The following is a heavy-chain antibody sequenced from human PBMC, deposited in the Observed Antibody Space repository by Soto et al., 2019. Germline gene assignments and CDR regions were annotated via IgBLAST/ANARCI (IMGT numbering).Heavy chain of an antibody. Sequence: GGSLRLSCAASGFTFSSYAMSWVRQAPGKGLEWVSAISGSGGSTYYADSVKGRFTISRDNSKNTLYLQMNSLRAEDKAVYYCAKSSYCGADGYSTNYYYYGMDVWGQGTTVSVSS. CDR2: ISGSGGST. V-gene: IGHV3-23*01. J-gene: IGHJ6*02. CDR1: GFTFSSYA. CDR3: AKSSYCGADGYSTNYYYYGMDV. D-gene: IGHD2-21*02.